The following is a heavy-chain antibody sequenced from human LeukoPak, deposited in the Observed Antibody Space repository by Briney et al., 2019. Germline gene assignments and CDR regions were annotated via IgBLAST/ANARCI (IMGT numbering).Heavy chain of an antibody. J-gene: IGHJ5*02. Sequence: ASVKVSCKASGGTFSSYAISWVRQAPGQGLEWMGWINPNSGGTNYAQKFQGRVTMTRDTSISTAYMELSRLRSDDTAVYYCARALITMVRGVTLNWFDPWGQGTLVTVSS. CDR2: INPNSGGT. D-gene: IGHD3-10*01. CDR1: GGTFSSYA. CDR3: ARALITMVRGVTLNWFDP. V-gene: IGHV1-2*02.